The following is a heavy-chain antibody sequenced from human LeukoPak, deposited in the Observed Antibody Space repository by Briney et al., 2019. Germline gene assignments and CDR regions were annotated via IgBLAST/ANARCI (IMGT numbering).Heavy chain of an antibody. Sequence: GGSLRLSCAASGFTFSSYEMNWVRQAPGKGLEWLSYISSSGSTIYYADSVKGRFTISRDNSKNTLYLQMNSLRAEDTAVYYCAKEQSSSGSFDYWGQGTLVTVSS. V-gene: IGHV3-48*03. J-gene: IGHJ4*02. CDR1: GFTFSSYE. CDR3: AKEQSSSGSFDY. CDR2: ISSSGSTI. D-gene: IGHD6-6*01.